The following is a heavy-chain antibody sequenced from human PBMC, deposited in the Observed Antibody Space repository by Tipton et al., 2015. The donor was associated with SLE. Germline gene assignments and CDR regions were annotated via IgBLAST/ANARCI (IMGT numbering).Heavy chain of an antibody. V-gene: IGHV3-30*02. Sequence: SLRLSCTASGFTFSTYGMHWVRQAPGKGLEWVAFIRHDGSNKHYADSVKGRFTISRDNSKNTLYLQMNSLRAEDTAVYYCAKEGFGSGYYTRPGYFEYWGQGTLVTVSS. J-gene: IGHJ4*02. D-gene: IGHD3-3*01. CDR2: IRHDGSNK. CDR3: AKEGFGSGYYTRPGYFEY. CDR1: GFTFSTYG.